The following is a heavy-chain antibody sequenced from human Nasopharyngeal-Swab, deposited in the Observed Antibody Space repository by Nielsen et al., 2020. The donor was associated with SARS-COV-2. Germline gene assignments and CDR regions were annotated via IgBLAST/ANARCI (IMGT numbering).Heavy chain of an antibody. CDR2: ISYDGSNK. CDR3: ASPTSDIVGATDFDY. CDR1: GFTFSSYA. Sequence: GRSLKISCAASGFTFSSYAMHWVRQAPGKGLEWVAVISYDGSNKYYADSVKGRFTISRDNSKNTLYLQMNSLRAEDTAVYYCASPTSDIVGATDFDYWGQGTLVTVSS. D-gene: IGHD1-26*01. V-gene: IGHV3-30-3*01. J-gene: IGHJ4*02.